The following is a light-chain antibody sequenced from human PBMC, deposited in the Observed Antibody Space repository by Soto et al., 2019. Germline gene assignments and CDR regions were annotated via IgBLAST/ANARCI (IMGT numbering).Light chain of an antibody. V-gene: IGKV3-15*01. J-gene: IGKJ4*01. CDR3: QQYNIWPPLT. CDR1: QSVRSN. CDR2: GAS. Sequence: EVELTQSPDILSVSPGETATLSCRASQSVRSNVAWYQQKPGQAPRLLIYGASTRATGIPARFSGSGSGREFTLTISSLQSEDFGLYYCQQYNIWPPLTFGGGTKVEIK.